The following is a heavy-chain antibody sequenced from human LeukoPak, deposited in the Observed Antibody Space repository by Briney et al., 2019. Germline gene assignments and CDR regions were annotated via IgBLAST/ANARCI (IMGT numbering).Heavy chain of an antibody. V-gene: IGHV4-59*08. CDR3: ARRDVAVTFDL. J-gene: IGHJ2*01. Sequence: SSETLSLTCTVSGGSISSYYWSWIRQPPGKGLEWIGYIYYSGSTNYNPSLKSRVTISVDTSKNQFSLKLSSVTAADTAVYYCARRDVAVTFDLWGRGTLVTVSS. CDR1: GGSISSYY. CDR2: IYYSGST. D-gene: IGHD6-19*01.